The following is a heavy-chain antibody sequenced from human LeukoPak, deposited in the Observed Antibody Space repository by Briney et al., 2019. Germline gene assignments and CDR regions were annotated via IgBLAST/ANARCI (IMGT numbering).Heavy chain of an antibody. V-gene: IGHV4-39*01. CDR3: ARLGYDSSAKADY. Sequence: PSETLSLTCTVSGGSIRSSYYYWGWIRQPPGKGLEWIGSIYDSGSTYYNPSLKSRVTISVDTSKNQFSLKLNSVTAADTAVYYCARLGYDSSAKADYWGQGTLVTVSS. CDR1: GGSIRSSYYY. D-gene: IGHD3-22*01. J-gene: IGHJ4*02. CDR2: IYDSGST.